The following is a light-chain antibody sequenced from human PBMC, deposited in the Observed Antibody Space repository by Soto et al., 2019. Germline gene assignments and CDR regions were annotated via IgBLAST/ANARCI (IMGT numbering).Light chain of an antibody. V-gene: IGLV2-14*01. J-gene: IGLJ3*02. CDR3: SSYTNSDTLV. CDR2: EVS. CDR1: SSDIGAYKY. Sequence: QSALTQPPSASGSPGQSVTISCTGTSSDIGAYKYVSWYQQYPGKAPKLMIYEVSNRPSGVSNRFSASKSGNTASLTISGLQAEDEADYYCSSYTNSDTLVFGGGTKLTVL.